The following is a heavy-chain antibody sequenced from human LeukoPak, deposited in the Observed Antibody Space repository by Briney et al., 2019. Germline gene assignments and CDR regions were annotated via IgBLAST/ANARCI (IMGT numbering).Heavy chain of an antibody. V-gene: IGHV5-51*01. D-gene: IGHD1-14*01. CDR3: ARHKGVAGEPATFDY. CDR1: GYSFTSYW. J-gene: IGHJ4*02. CDR2: IYPGDSDT. Sequence: GESLKISCKGSGYSFTSYWIGWVRQMPGKGLEWMGIIYPGDSDTRYSPSFQGQATISADKSISTAYLQWSSLKASDTAMYYCARHKGVAGEPATFDYWGQGTLVTVSS.